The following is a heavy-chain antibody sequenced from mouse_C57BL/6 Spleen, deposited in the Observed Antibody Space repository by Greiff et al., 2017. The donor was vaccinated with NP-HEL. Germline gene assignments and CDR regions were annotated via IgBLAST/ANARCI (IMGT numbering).Heavy chain of an antibody. Sequence: QVQLQQPGAELVKPGASVKMSCKASGYTFTSYWITWVKQRPGQGLEWIGDIYPGSGSTNYNEKFKSKATLTVDTSSSTAYMQLSSLTSEDSAVYYCARSGEQVRFYYAMDYWGKGTSVTVSS. CDR1: GYTFTSYW. CDR3: ARSGEQVRFYYAMDY. V-gene: IGHV1-55*01. CDR2: IYPGSGST. D-gene: IGHD3-2*02. J-gene: IGHJ4*01.